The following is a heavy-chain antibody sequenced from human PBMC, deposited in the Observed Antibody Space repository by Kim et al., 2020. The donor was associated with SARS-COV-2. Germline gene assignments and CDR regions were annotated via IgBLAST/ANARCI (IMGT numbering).Heavy chain of an antibody. Sequence: ARKFKGRVTMTEDTSTDTAYMELSSLRSEDTAVYFCAGHYFGPGSYPLDFWGQGTLVTVSS. CDR3: AGHYFGPGSYPLDF. V-gene: IGHV1-24*01. D-gene: IGHD3-10*01. J-gene: IGHJ4*02.